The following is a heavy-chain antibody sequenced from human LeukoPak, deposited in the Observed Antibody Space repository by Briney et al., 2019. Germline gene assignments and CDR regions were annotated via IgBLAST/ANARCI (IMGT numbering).Heavy chain of an antibody. Sequence: RSGGSLRLSCAASGFIFDDYGMSWVRQAPGKGLEWVSGINWNGGSTGYTDSVKGRFTISRDNAKNYLYLQMNSLRAEDTALYYCASYCSRTSCYQDYWGQGTPVTVSS. V-gene: IGHV3-20*04. CDR3: ASYCSRTSCYQDY. CDR2: INWNGGST. J-gene: IGHJ4*02. CDR1: GFIFDDYG. D-gene: IGHD2-2*01.